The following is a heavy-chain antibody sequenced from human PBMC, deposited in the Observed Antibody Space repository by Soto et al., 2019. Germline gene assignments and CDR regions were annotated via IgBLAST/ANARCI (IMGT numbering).Heavy chain of an antibody. Sequence: PWETLSLPCAAYGGSFSGYSWSWIRQPPGKGLEWIGEINHSGSTNSNPSLKRRVTISVDTSKNQFSLNLSSVTAPDPAVYYWARRGRTIQWLLGSNNWFDPWGQGTLVTVSS. J-gene: IGHJ5*02. CDR1: GGSFSGYS. CDR3: ARRGRTIQWLLGSNNWFDP. D-gene: IGHD6-19*01. V-gene: IGHV4-34*01. CDR2: INHSGST.